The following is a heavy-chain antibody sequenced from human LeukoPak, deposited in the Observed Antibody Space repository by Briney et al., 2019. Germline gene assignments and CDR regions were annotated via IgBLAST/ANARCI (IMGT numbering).Heavy chain of an antibody. Sequence: SETLSLTCAVYGGSFSGYYWSWIRQPPGKGLEWIGEINHSGSTNYNPSLKSRVTISVDTSKNQFSLKLSSVTAADTAVYYCAREHNGGDGYNYWAFDIWGQGTMVTVSS. V-gene: IGHV4-34*01. CDR1: GGSFSGYY. J-gene: IGHJ3*02. D-gene: IGHD5-24*01. CDR2: INHSGST. CDR3: AREHNGGDGYNYWAFDI.